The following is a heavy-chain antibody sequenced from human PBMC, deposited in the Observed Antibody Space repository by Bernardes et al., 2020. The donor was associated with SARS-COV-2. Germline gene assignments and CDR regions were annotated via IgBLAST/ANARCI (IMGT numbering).Heavy chain of an antibody. V-gene: IGHV3-74*01. D-gene: IGHD2-15*01. J-gene: IGHJ5*02. CDR3: ARGYCSGGNCYGFWFDP. CDR2: INTDGRTT. Sequence: GGSLRLSCAASGFTFSSYWIHWVRQAPGKGLVWVSRINTDGRTTNYADSVKGRFTISRDNAKNTVYLQMNSLRAEDTAVYYCARGYCSGGNCYGFWFDPWGQGTLVTVSS. CDR1: GFTFSSYW.